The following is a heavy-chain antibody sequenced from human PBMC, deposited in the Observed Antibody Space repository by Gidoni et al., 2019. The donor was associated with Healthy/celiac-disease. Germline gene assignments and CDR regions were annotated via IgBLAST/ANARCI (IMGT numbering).Heavy chain of an antibody. Sequence: VQLVQSGAEVEKPGSSVKVSCKASGGTFSRYAISWVRQAPGQGLEWMGGISPIFGTANYAQKFQGRVKITADESTSTAYMELSSLRSEDTAVYYCARNSGSYNYYYYGMDVWGQGTTVTVSS. CDR1: GGTFSRYA. CDR2: ISPIFGTA. CDR3: ARNSGSYNYYYYGMDV. J-gene: IGHJ6*02. V-gene: IGHV1-69*01. D-gene: IGHD1-26*01.